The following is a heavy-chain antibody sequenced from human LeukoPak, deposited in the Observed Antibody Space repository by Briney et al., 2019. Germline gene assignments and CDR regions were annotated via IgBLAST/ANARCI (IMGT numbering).Heavy chain of an antibody. D-gene: IGHD2-21*02. J-gene: IGHJ4*02. CDR1: GFTFASYA. CDR3: AKRSVTALYYFDY. Sequence: PGASLRLSCTASGFTFASYAMSWVRQAPGKGLKWVSTITGSGGTTLYADSVKGRFTISRDNSKNTLYLQMNSLRAEDTAIYYCAKRSVTALYYFDYWGQGTLVTVSS. CDR2: ITGSGGTT. V-gene: IGHV3-23*01.